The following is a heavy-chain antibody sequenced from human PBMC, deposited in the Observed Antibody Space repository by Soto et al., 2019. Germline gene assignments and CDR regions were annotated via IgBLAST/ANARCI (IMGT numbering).Heavy chain of an antibody. Sequence: EVQLVESEGGLVQRGGSLRLSCAASGFTFNYYWMHWVRQAPGQGLVWVSHIHSDGSTTTYADSVKGRFTISRDNAKNTLYRQMNSLRAEGTAVYYCVRGDKGGFDLWGQGTTVTVSS. CDR3: VRGDKGGFDL. V-gene: IGHV3-74*01. J-gene: IGHJ3*01. CDR1: GFTFNYYW. CDR2: IHSDGSTT. D-gene: IGHD2-21*02.